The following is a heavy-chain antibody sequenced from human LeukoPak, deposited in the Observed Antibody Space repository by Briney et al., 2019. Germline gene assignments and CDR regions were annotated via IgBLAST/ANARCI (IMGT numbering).Heavy chain of an antibody. CDR3: VRVWTDGGLPY. Sequence: ASVKVSFKASGYTFTSYDNNWVRQPTGQGLGWMGGMNPNYDNTGKSQKLQGRVTITSNTHISKTTMYLSSLRSEDAAVYYCVRVWTDGGLPYWGQRTLVTVSS. CDR2: MNPNYDNT. J-gene: IGHJ4*02. CDR1: GYTFTSYD. V-gene: IGHV1-8*03. D-gene: IGHD2-15*01.